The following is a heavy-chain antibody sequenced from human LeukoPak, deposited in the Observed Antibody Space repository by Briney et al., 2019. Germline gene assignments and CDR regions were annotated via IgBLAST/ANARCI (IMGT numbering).Heavy chain of an antibody. CDR3: AREGKYSSSFDY. CDR2: IYYSGST. V-gene: IGHV4-59*11. CDR1: GGSISSHY. D-gene: IGHD6-6*01. J-gene: IGHJ4*02. Sequence: SETLSLTCTVPGGSISSHYWSWIRQPPGKGLEWIGYIYYSGSTNYNPSLKSRVTISVDTSKNQFSLKLSSVTAADTAVYYCAREGKYSSSFDYWGQGTLVTVSS.